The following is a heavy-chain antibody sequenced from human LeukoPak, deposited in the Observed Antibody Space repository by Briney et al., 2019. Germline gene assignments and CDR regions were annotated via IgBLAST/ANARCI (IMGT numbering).Heavy chain of an antibody. J-gene: IGHJ6*02. CDR1: GGSISSYY. CDR3: ALSNLYSSSWYYYYGMDV. Sequence: PSETLSLTCTVSGGSISSYYWSWIRQPAGKGLEWIGRIYTSGSTNYNPSLKSRVTISVDTSKNQFSLKLSSVTAADTAVYYCALSNLYSSSWYYYYGMDVWGQGTTVTVSS. D-gene: IGHD6-13*01. CDR2: IYTSGST. V-gene: IGHV4-4*07.